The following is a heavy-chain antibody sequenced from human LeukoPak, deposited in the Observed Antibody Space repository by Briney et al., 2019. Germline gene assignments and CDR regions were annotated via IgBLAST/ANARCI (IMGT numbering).Heavy chain of an antibody. J-gene: IGHJ4*02. CDR2: ISYDGSNK. Sequence: PGGSLRLSCAASGFTFSSYAMHWVRQAPGKGLEWVAVISYDGSNKYYADSVKGRFTISRDNSKNTLYPQMNSLRAEDTAVYYCARDHRPIYDYVWGRGLDYWGQGTLVTVSS. CDR3: ARDHRPIYDYVWGRGLDY. D-gene: IGHD3-16*01. V-gene: IGHV3-30-3*01. CDR1: GFTFSSYA.